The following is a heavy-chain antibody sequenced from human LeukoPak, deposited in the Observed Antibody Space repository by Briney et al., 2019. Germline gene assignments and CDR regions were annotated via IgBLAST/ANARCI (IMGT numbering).Heavy chain of an antibody. D-gene: IGHD3-10*01. V-gene: IGHV6-1*01. CDR2: TYYRSKWYN. CDR3: ARGKDRNGSGSYYNPDAFDI. CDR1: GDSVSSNSAA. J-gene: IGHJ3*02. Sequence: SQTLSLTCAISGDSVSSNSAAWNWIRQSPSRGLEWLGRTYYRSKWYNDYAVSVKSRITINPDTSKNQFSLQLNSVTPEDTAVYYCARGKDRNGSGSYYNPDAFDIWGQGTMVSVSS.